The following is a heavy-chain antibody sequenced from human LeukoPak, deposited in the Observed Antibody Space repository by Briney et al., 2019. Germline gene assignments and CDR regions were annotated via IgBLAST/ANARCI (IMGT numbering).Heavy chain of an antibody. V-gene: IGHV4-31*03. J-gene: IGHJ3*02. D-gene: IGHD2-15*01. Sequence: PSQTLSLTCTVSGGSISSGDSYWSWIRQHPGKGLEWIGYIYYSGSTDYNPSLKSRLTISVDTSKNQFSLNLSSVAAADTAVYYCARGSLGSCSGVGCYPDAFDIWGQGTLVTVSS. CDR2: IYYSGST. CDR1: GGSISSGDSY. CDR3: ARGSLGSCSGVGCYPDAFDI.